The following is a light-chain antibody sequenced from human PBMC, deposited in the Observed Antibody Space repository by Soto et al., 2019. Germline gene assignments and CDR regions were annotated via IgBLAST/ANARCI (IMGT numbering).Light chain of an antibody. V-gene: IGLV1-40*01. CDR3: QSYDSSRSGWV. CDR1: SSNIGAGYD. J-gene: IGLJ3*02. CDR2: GNN. Sequence: QSVLTQPPSVSGAPGQRITISCTGTSSNIGAGYDVHWFQQLPGTAPKLLIYGNNNRPSGVPHRFSGSRSGTSASLAITGLQAEDEADYYCQSYDSSRSGWVFGGGTKLTVL.